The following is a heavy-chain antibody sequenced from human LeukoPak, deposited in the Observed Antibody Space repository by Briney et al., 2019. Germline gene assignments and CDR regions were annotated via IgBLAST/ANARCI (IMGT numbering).Heavy chain of an antibody. CDR1: GGTFSSYA. Sequence: SVKVSCKASGGTFSSYAISWVRQAPGQGLEWTGRIIPILGIANYAQKFQGRVTITADKSTSTAYMELSSLRSEDTAVYYCARDLGYCSGGSCYSWGQGTLVTVSS. V-gene: IGHV1-69*04. CDR3: ARDLGYCSGGSCYS. CDR2: IIPILGIA. J-gene: IGHJ4*02. D-gene: IGHD2-15*01.